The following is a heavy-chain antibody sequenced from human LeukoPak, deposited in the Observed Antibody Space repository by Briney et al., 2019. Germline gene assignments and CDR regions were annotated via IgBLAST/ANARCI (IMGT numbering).Heavy chain of an antibody. D-gene: IGHD2-8*01. CDR3: AKNRGHWVDGVCHNYYYMDV. J-gene: IGHJ6*03. Sequence: QAGGSLRLSCAASGFTLSSFAMTWVRQAPGEGVEWVSTVSGSAGRTDYADSVKGRFTISRDNLKNTLYLQMNGLRAEDTAVYYCAKNRGHWVDGVCHNYYYMDVCGGGTTVTVSS. V-gene: IGHV3-23*01. CDR2: VSGSAGRT. CDR1: GFTLSSFA.